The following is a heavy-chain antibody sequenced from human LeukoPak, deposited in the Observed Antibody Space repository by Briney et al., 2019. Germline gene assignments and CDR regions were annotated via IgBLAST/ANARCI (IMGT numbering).Heavy chain of an antibody. CDR2: ISYDGSNK. J-gene: IGHJ4*02. Sequence: GGSLRLSCAASGFTFSSYGMHWVRQAPGKGLEWVAVISYDGSNKYYADSMKGRFTISRDNSKNTLYLQMNSLRAEDTAVYYCAKSPRQNTGYFDYWGQGTLVTVSS. V-gene: IGHV3-30*18. CDR3: AKSPRQNTGYFDY. CDR1: GFTFSSYG. D-gene: IGHD2/OR15-2a*01.